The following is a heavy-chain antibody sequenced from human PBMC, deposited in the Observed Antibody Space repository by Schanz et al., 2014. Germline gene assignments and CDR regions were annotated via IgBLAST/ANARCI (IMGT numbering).Heavy chain of an antibody. CDR2: ISSSGTSI. D-gene: IGHD5-12*01. Sequence: EVQLVESGGGLVQPGGSLRLSCAGSGITFSGYSMNWVRQTPGKGLEWVSFISSSGTSIYYADSVKGRFTISRDNAKNSLYLQMNSLRAEDTAVYYCARSRGFDSIFDFWGRGTLVTVSS. J-gene: IGHJ4*02. CDR3: ARSRGFDSIFDF. V-gene: IGHV3-48*01. CDR1: GITFSGYS.